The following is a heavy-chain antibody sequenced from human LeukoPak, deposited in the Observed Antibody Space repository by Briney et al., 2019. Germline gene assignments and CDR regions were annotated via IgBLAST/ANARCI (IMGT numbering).Heavy chain of an antibody. J-gene: IGHJ6*02. D-gene: IGHD2-2*01. CDR1: GYTFAGYY. V-gene: IGHV1-2*06. Sequence: ASVKVSCKASGYTFAGYYMHWVRQAPGQGLEWMGRINPNSGGTNYAQKFQGRVTMTRDTSISTAYMELSRLRSDDTAVYYCAREKVRQSGMDVWGQGTTVTVSS. CDR2: INPNSGGT. CDR3: AREKVRQSGMDV.